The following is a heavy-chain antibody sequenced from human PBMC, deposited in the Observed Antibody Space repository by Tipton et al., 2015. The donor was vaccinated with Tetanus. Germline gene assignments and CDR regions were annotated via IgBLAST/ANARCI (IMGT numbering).Heavy chain of an antibody. J-gene: IGHJ5*02. CDR1: GGSMSNFY. CDR2: VYISGSP. Sequence: TLSLTCNVSGGSMSNFYWTWIRQPAGRGLEWIGRVYISGSPNYNPSLKSRVTMSVDTSKNVLSLTLTSVSGADTAVYFCAGCSSSRCYPWGQGALVSVSS. CDR3: AGCSSSRCYP. D-gene: IGHD4/OR15-4a*01. V-gene: IGHV4-4*07.